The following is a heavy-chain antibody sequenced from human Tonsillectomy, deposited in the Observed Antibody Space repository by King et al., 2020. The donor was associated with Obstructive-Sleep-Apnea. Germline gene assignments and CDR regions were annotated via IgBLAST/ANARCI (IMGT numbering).Heavy chain of an antibody. V-gene: IGHV3-30*18. D-gene: IGHD5-18*01. J-gene: IGHJ6*02. CDR2: ISDDGGNK. Sequence: AQLVQSGGGVVQPGRSLRLSCAASGFTFSSFGMHWVRQAPGKGLEWLAFISDDGGNKYYADSVKGRSTISRDNAKNTLYLQMNSLRAEDPGVYYCAKGEVDISMVLYYGLDVWGQGTTVTV. CDR3: AKGEVDISMVLYYGLDV. CDR1: GFTFSSFG.